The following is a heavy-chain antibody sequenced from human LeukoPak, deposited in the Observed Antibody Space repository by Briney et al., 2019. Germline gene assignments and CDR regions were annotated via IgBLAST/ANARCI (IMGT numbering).Heavy chain of an antibody. J-gene: IGHJ5*02. V-gene: IGHV1-8*01. D-gene: IGHD4-11*01. CDR3: AREHDYSNFGLLYNWFDP. CDR1: GYTFTSFD. CDR2: MNPNSGNT. Sequence: ASVKVSCKAFGYTFTSFDINWVRQAPGQGLEWMGWMNPNSGNTGYAQKFQGRVTMTRNTSRSTVYMELSSLRSEDTAVYYCAREHDYSNFGLLYNWFDPWGQGALVTVSS.